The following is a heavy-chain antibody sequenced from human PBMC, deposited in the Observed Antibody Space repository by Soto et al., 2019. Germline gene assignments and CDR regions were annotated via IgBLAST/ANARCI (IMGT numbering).Heavy chain of an antibody. CDR3: VRMASSGTLNQFGP. V-gene: IGHV1-8*01. CDR1: ESTFMNCD. CDR2: LKANRGKR. J-gene: IGHJ5*02. Sequence: ASVKVSCKASESTFMNCDISWMRQYTRKGIERWGWLKANRGKRRNALKLYGIVRMTSNSSIYCVYLALSSLAPEDTAVYYCVRMASSGTLNQFGPWGQGTMVRVSS. D-gene: IGHD1-1*01.